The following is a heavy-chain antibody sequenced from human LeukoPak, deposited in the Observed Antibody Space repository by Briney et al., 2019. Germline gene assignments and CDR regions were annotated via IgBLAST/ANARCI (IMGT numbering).Heavy chain of an antibody. CDR1: GYTFTTHY. J-gene: IGHJ4*02. CDR2: VNPSDGGS. V-gene: IGHV1-46*01. Sequence: ASVKVSCKASGYTFTTHYIHWVRQAPAQGLEWMGLVNPSDGGSSYAPRFQGRVTMNRDTSTSTVYMELSSLRSEDTAVYFCARSLITRSLEWLFPFDHWGRGTLVTASS. CDR3: ARSLITRSLEWLFPFDH. D-gene: IGHD3-3*01.